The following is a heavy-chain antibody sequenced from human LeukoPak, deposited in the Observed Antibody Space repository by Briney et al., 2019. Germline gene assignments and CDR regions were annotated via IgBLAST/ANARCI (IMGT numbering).Heavy chain of an antibody. CDR2: KKQDGSEK. CDR1: GFTFSRYW. Sequence: GGSLRLSCAASGFTFSRYWMSWVRQAPGKGLEWVANKKQDGSEKYYVDSVKGRFTISRDNAKNSLYLQMNSLRAEDTAVYYCARDLMYYYDSSGYEWGQGTLVTVSS. D-gene: IGHD3-22*01. J-gene: IGHJ4*02. CDR3: ARDLMYYYDSSGYE. V-gene: IGHV3-7*01.